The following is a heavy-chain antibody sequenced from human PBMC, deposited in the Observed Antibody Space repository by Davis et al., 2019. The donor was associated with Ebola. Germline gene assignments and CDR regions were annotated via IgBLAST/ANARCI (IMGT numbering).Heavy chain of an antibody. CDR2: INPSGGST. J-gene: IGHJ6*02. CDR1: GYTFTSYY. Sequence: ASVKVSCKASGYTFTSYYMHWVRQAPGQGLEWMGIINPSGGSTSYAQKFQGRVTITADKSTSTAYMELSSLRSEDTAVYYCARLPTFNSNYVVRGMDVWGQGTTVTVSS. D-gene: IGHD4-11*01. V-gene: IGHV1-46*01. CDR3: ARLPTFNSNYVVRGMDV.